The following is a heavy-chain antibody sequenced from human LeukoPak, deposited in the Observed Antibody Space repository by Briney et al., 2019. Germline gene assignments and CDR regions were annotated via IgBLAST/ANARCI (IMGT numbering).Heavy chain of an antibody. D-gene: IGHD4-23*01. CDR1: GYTFTSYY. CDR3: ARAPVTPSRGAEYFQH. Sequence: ASVKVSCKASGYTFTSYYMHWVRQTPGQGLEWMGWINPNSGGTNYAQKFQGRVTMTRDTSISTAYMELSRLRSDDTAVYYCARAPVTPSRGAEYFQHWGQGTLVTVSS. J-gene: IGHJ1*01. CDR2: INPNSGGT. V-gene: IGHV1-2*02.